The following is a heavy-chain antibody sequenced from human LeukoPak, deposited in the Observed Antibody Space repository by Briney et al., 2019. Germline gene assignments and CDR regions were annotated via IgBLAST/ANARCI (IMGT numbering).Heavy chain of an antibody. CDR2: ISSSSSTI. CDR1: GFTFSSYA. V-gene: IGHV3-48*01. J-gene: IGHJ5*02. Sequence: GGSLRLSCAASGFTFSSYAMNWVRQAPGKGLEWVSYISSSSSTIYYADSVKGRFTISRDNAKNSLYLQMNSLRAEDTAVYYCARDYRITIFGGLNWFDPWGQGTLVTVSS. CDR3: ARDYRITIFGGLNWFDP. D-gene: IGHD3-3*01.